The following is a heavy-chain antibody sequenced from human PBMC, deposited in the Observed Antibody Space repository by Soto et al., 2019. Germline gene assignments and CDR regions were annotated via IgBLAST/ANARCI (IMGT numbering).Heavy chain of an antibody. CDR2: IYWDDDE. J-gene: IGHJ6*02. CDR3: AHTADV. V-gene: IGHV2-5*02. Sequence: QITLKESGPTLVKPTQTLTLTCTFSGFSLSTSGVGVGWIRQPPGKALEWLALIYWDDDERYSPSLKGRLTIPKDTSKTQVVLTVTNMDPVDTATYYCAHTADVWGQGTTVTVSS. CDR1: GFSLSTSGVG.